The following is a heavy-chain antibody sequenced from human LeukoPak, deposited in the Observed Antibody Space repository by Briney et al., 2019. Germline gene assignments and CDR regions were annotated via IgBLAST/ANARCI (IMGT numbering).Heavy chain of an antibody. CDR2: IIPILGIA. CDR3: ARVTSSSLAHLFDP. Sequence: SVKVSCKASGGTFSSYAMSWVRQAPGQGLEWMGRIIPILGIANYAQKFQGRVTITADKSTSTAYMELSSLRSEDTAVYYCARVTSSSLAHLFDPWGQGTLVTVSS. J-gene: IGHJ5*02. CDR1: GGTFSSYA. V-gene: IGHV1-69*04. D-gene: IGHD6-13*01.